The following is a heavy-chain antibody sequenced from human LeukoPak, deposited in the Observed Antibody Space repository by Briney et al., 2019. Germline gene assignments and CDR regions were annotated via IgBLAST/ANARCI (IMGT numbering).Heavy chain of an antibody. Sequence: GGSLRLSCAASGFSFRSYSMDWVRQAPGKGLEWVSSITGSSSYISYADSVKGRFTISRDNAENSLFLQMNSLRPEDTAVYYCASKKKTNGGTFDYWGQGTLVTVSS. CDR2: ITGSSSYI. D-gene: IGHD2-8*01. CDR1: GFSFRSYS. V-gene: IGHV3-21*01. J-gene: IGHJ4*02. CDR3: ASKKKTNGGTFDY.